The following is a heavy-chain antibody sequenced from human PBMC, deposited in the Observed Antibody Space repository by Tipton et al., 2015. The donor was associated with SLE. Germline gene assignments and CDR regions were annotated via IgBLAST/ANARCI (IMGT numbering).Heavy chain of an antibody. CDR2: IKQDESEK. Sequence: SLRLSCAASGFTFSSYWMSWVRQAPGKGLEWVANIKQDESEKYYVDSVKGRFTISRDDSKNTLYLQMSGLTTEDTAVYYCVKRTVDIGNTPAYYYGMDVWGQGTTVIVSS. CDR1: GFTFSSYW. V-gene: IGHV3-7*01. D-gene: IGHD1/OR15-1a*01. CDR3: VKRTVDIGNTPAYYYGMDV. J-gene: IGHJ6*02.